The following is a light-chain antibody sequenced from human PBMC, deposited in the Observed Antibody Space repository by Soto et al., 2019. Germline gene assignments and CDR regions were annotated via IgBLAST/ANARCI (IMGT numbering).Light chain of an antibody. J-gene: IGKJ4*01. CDR3: QQYHTWQST. CDR1: QGVSRK. V-gene: IGKV3-15*01. CDR2: GAS. Sequence: DIVMTHSPATLSVAPGERVTFSCRASQGVSRKLAWYQHKPGQAPRLLISGASTGATGIPARFSGSGSGTDLTLTITTLQSEDCAINYCQQYHTWQSTVGGGTNVDSK.